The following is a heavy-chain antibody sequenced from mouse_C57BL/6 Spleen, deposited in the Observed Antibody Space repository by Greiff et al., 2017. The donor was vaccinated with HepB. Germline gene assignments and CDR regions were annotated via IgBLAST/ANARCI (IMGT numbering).Heavy chain of an antibody. Sequence: VHLVESGAELVRPGASVTLSCKASGYTFTDYEMHWVKQTPVHGLEWIGAIDPETGGTAYNQKFKGKAILTADKSSSTAYMELRSLTSEDSAVYYCTRLSGDGGYFDVWGTGTTVTVSS. CDR2: IDPETGGT. CDR3: TRLSGDGGYFDV. CDR1: GYTFTDYE. D-gene: IGHD3-3*01. V-gene: IGHV1-15*01. J-gene: IGHJ1*03.